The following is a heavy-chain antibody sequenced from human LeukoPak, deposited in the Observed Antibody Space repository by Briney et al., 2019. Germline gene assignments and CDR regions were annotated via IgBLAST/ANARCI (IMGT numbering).Heavy chain of an antibody. Sequence: SETLSLTCTVSGGSISSSSYYWGWIRQPPGKGLEWIGSIHYSGSTYYNPSLKSRVTISVDKSKNQFSLKLSSVTAADTAVYYCARVQGYGSIDYWGQGTLVTVSS. CDR2: IHYSGST. V-gene: IGHV4-39*07. CDR1: GGSISSSSYY. J-gene: IGHJ4*02. CDR3: ARVQGYGSIDY. D-gene: IGHD1-1*01.